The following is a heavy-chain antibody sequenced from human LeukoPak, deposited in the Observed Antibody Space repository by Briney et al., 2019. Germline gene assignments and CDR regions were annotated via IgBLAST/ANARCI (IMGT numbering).Heavy chain of an antibody. CDR3: AREGGPSYSGSSYGMDV. V-gene: IGHV1-46*01. J-gene: IGHJ6*02. CDR2: INPSGGGT. D-gene: IGHD1-26*01. CDR1: GYIFTSYY. Sequence: GASVKVSCKASGYIFTSYYMHWVRQAPGQGLEWMGIINPSGGGTNYAQKFQGRVTMTRDTSTSTVYMELSSLRSEDTAVYFCAREGGPSYSGSSYGMDVWGQGTTVTVSS.